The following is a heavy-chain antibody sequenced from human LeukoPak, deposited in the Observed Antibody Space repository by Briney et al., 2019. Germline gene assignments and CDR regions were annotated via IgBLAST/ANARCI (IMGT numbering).Heavy chain of an antibody. D-gene: IGHD6-13*01. Sequence: PGGSLRLSCAASGFTFSSYGMGWVRQAPGKGLEWVSDISGSGGSTYYADSVKGRFTISRDNSKNTLYLQMNSLRAEDTAVYYCAKEHGGSSWYEDAFDIWGQGTMVTVSS. J-gene: IGHJ3*02. CDR1: GFTFSSYG. CDR3: AKEHGGSSWYEDAFDI. V-gene: IGHV3-23*01. CDR2: ISGSGGST.